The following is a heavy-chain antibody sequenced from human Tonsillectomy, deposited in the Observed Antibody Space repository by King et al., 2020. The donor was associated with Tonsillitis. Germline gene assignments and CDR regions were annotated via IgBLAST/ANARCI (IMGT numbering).Heavy chain of an antibody. CDR3: ARDPLSSFWSGPRFDK. CDR2: ISAYNGNI. CDR1: GYSFSSHG. V-gene: IGHV1-18*01. Sequence: QLVQSGAEVKKPGASLKVSCKASGYSFSSHGISWVRQAPGQGFEWMGWISAYNGNIKYAQKFQGRVTMTTDTSTTTAYMELRSLRSDDTAVYYCARDPLSSFWSGPRFDKWGQGTLVTVSS. D-gene: IGHD3-3*01. J-gene: IGHJ4*02.